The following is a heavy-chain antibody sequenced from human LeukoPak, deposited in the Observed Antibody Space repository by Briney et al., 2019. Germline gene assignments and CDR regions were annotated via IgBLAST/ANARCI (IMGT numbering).Heavy chain of an antibody. CDR1: GYRFSSYW. J-gene: IGHJ4*02. D-gene: IGHD1-26*01. Sequence: GESLKISCKGSGYRFSSYWIAWVRQMPGKGLEWVGVTYPGDSDTRYGPSFQGQVFISVDNSISTAYLHWNSLKASDTAMYYCANLLGGSPPQSLDYWGQGTLVTVAS. CDR3: ANLLGGSPPQSLDY. V-gene: IGHV5-51*01. CDR2: TYPGDSDT.